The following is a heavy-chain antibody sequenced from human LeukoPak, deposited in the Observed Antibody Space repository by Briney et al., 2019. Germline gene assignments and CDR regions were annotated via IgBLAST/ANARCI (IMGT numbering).Heavy chain of an antibody. Sequence: GASVKVSCKASGYTFTSYGISWVRQAPGQGLEWMGGIIPIFGTANYAQKFQGRVTITTDESTSTAYMELSSLRSEDTAVYYSAREDYGGWFDPWGQGTLVTVSS. CDR3: AREDYGGWFDP. D-gene: IGHD4-23*01. CDR1: GYTFTSYG. J-gene: IGHJ5*02. CDR2: IIPIFGTA. V-gene: IGHV1-69*05.